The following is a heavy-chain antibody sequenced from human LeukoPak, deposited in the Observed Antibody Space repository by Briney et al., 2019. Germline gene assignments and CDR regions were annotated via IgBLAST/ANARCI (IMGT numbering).Heavy chain of an antibody. V-gene: IGHV3-23*01. CDR1: GFTLSSHW. CDR2: IGGLGGST. CDR3: VKRPDRSYYDRTGYYYFDY. J-gene: IGHJ4*02. Sequence: GSLRLSCVASGFTLSSHWMHWVRQAPGKGLEWVSSIGGLGGSTFYAVSVKGRFTISRDNSKNTLYLQMNSLRAEDTAVYYCVKRPDRSYYDRTGYYYFDYWGQGTLVTVSS. D-gene: IGHD3-22*01.